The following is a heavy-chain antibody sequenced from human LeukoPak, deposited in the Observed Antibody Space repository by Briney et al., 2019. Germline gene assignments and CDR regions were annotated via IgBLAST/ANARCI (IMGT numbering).Heavy chain of an antibody. J-gene: IGHJ4*02. CDR3: AKDLVDIVVVPAAIADY. D-gene: IGHD2-2*02. CDR2: IPYDGSNK. V-gene: IGHV3-30*18. CDR1: GFTFSSYG. Sequence: GGSLRLSCAASGFTFSSYGMHWVRQAPGKGLEWVAVIPYDGSNKYYADSVKGRFTISRDNSKNTLYLQMNSLRAEDTAVYYCAKDLVDIVVVPAAIADYWGQGTLVTVSS.